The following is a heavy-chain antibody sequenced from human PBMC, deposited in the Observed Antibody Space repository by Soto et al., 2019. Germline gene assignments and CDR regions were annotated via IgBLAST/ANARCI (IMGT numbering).Heavy chain of an antibody. Sequence: GGSLRLSCAASGFTFSSYGMHWVRQAPGKGLEWVAVISYDGSNKYYADSVKGRFTISRDNSKNTLYLQMNSLRAEDTAVYYCAKPGSSSSGGFGYWGQGTLVTVSS. D-gene: IGHD6-6*01. V-gene: IGHV3-30*18. J-gene: IGHJ4*02. CDR1: GFTFSSYG. CDR2: ISYDGSNK. CDR3: AKPGSSSSGGFGY.